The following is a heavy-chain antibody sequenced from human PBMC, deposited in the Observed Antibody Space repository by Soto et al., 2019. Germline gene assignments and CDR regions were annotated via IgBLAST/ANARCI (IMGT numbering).Heavy chain of an antibody. V-gene: IGHV4-30-4*08. CDR3: AREDDGGDSLDV. CDR2: IHHSGAI. Sequence: QVQLLESGPGLVKPSQTLSLTCTVSGGSINSDYYHWTWVRQSPGKGLEWIGYIHHSGAILYNPSFKSRLTISVDTSKNQCSLHLTSVTDADTAVYFCAREDDGGDSLDVWGQGTTVTVSS. CDR1: GGSINSDYYH. J-gene: IGHJ6*02. D-gene: IGHD2-21*02.